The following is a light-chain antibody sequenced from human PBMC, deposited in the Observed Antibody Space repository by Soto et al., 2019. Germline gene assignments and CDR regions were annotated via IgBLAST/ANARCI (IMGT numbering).Light chain of an antibody. CDR1: QSVSTY. CDR3: QQRINWLT. V-gene: IGKV3-11*01. J-gene: IGKJ4*01. Sequence: EIVLTHSPATLSLSPRERATLSCRASQSVSTYLAWYQQKPGQAPRLLIYDASNRATSIPARFSGSGSGTDFTLTISSLEPEDFAVYYCQQRINWLTFGGGGKADIK. CDR2: DAS.